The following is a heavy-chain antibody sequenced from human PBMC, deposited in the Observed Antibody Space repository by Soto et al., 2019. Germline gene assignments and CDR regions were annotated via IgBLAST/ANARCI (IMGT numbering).Heavy chain of an antibody. V-gene: IGHV1-8*01. Sequence: QVQLVQSGAEVRKPGDSVKVSCEASGYTFTSYDIYWVRQATGQGLEWMGWMNPNTGNSGYAQKFQGRVTMTSDTSISTAHMELSSLRSEDTSVYYYARRAETNGWNGFGADKYYFDFWGQGTLVTVSS. CDR1: GYTFTSYD. J-gene: IGHJ4*02. CDR3: ARRAETNGWNGFGADKYYFDF. CDR2: MNPNTGNS. D-gene: IGHD1-1*01.